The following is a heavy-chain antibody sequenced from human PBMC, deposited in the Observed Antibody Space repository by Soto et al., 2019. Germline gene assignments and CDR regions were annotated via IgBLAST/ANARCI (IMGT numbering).Heavy chain of an antibody. CDR3: ARDEIGTVVASPTKIFYYYYQMAV. J-gene: IGHJ6*02. CDR1: GGSVSSGYYY. CDR2: IYYSGST. V-gene: IGHV4-61*01. Sequence: ETLSLTCSVSGGSVSSGYYYWSWIRQPPGKGLEWVGRIYYSGSTKYNPSLTSRVTISLDTSNNQYTLNLSSVTAADTAVYYCARDEIGTVVASPTKIFYYYYQMAVWGQGTTVTVSS. D-gene: IGHD2-15*01.